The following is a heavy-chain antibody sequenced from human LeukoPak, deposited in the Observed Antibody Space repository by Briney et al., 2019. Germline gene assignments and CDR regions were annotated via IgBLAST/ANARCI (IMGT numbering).Heavy chain of an antibody. CDR2: ISGSGGST. J-gene: IGHJ4*02. Sequence: GGSLRLSCAASGFTFSSYAMSWVRRAPGKGLEWVSAISGSGGSTYYADSVKGRFTISRDNSKNTLYLQMNSLRAEDTAVYYCAKDDYDFWSGYYGSGPFDYWGQGTLVTVSS. CDR1: GFTFSSYA. CDR3: AKDDYDFWSGYYGSGPFDY. D-gene: IGHD3-3*01. V-gene: IGHV3-23*01.